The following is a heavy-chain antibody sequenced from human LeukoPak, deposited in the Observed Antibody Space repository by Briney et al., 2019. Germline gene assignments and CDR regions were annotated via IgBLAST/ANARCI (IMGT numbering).Heavy chain of an antibody. CDR3: ARVSSRAFDI. V-gene: IGHV3-23*01. CDR2: ISDSGPNT. CDR1: GFTFSSHV. J-gene: IGHJ3*02. D-gene: IGHD2/OR15-2a*01. Sequence: GGSLRLSCTAPGFTFSSHVMSWVRQAPGKGLEWVSLISDSGPNTYYADSVKGRFTISRDNSKNTLYLQMNSLRSEDTAVYYCARVSSRAFDIWGQGTMVTVSS.